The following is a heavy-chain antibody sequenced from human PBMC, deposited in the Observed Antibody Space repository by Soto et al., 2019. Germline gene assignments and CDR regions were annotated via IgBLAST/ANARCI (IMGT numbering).Heavy chain of an antibody. CDR2: ISAYNGNT. D-gene: IGHD3-10*01. CDR3: ARDRVLLWFGELRSYYYGMDV. Sequence: QVQLVQSGAEVKKPGASVKVSCKASGYTFTSYGISWVRQAPGQGLEWMGWISAYNGNTNYAQKPQGRVTMTTDTSTSAAYMELRSLRSDDTAVYYCARDRVLLWFGELRSYYYGMDVWGQGTTVTVSS. J-gene: IGHJ6*02. V-gene: IGHV1-18*01. CDR1: GYTFTSYG.